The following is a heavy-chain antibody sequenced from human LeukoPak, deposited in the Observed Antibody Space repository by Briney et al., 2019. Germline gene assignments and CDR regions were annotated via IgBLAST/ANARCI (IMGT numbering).Heavy chain of an antibody. CDR1: GFIFSSYV. D-gene: IGHD2-21*01. CDR3: AKLNLGEMAYFDS. J-gene: IGHJ4*02. V-gene: IGHV3-23*01. Sequence: PGGSLRLSCEASGFIFSSYVMGWVRQAPGKGLEWVSSISVGGGDTLTADSVKGRFTITRENSKNTLYLQMMGLRVEDTAIYYCAKLNLGEMAYFDSWGQGILVTVSS. CDR2: ISVGGGDT.